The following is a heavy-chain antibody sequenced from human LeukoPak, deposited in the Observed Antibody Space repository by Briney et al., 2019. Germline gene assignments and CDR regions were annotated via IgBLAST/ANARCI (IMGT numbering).Heavy chain of an antibody. Sequence: GGSLRLSCATSGFTFSSYWMSWVRQAPGKGLEWAANIKQDGSEKYYVDSVRGRFTISRDNTKNSLHLQMNSLRVEDTAVYYCLAMFDYWGQGTLVTVSS. V-gene: IGHV3-7*01. J-gene: IGHJ4*02. CDR3: LAMFDY. CDR2: IKQDGSEK. CDR1: GFTFSSYW.